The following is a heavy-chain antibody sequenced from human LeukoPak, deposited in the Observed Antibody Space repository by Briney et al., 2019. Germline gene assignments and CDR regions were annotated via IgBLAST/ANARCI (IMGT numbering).Heavy chain of an antibody. Sequence: SETLSLTCTVSGGSISSGSYYWSWIRQPAGKGLEWIGRIYTSGSTNYNPSLKSRVTISVDTSKDQFSLKLSSVTAADTAVYYCARVAWVSIVATIPYYFDYWGQGTLVTVSS. CDR2: IYTSGST. CDR3: ARVAWVSIVATIPYYFDY. D-gene: IGHD5-12*01. J-gene: IGHJ4*02. V-gene: IGHV4-61*02. CDR1: GGSISSGSYY.